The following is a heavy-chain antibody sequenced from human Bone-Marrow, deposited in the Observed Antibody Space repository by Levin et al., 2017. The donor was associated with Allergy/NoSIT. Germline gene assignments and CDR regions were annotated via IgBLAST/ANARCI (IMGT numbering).Heavy chain of an antibody. J-gene: IGHJ4*02. CDR2: ISSSSSYI. CDR1: GFTFSDYT. D-gene: IGHD2-15*01. V-gene: IGHV3-21*01. CDR3: ARDFYLGYCSGGSCYYIDH. Sequence: ASVKVSCAASGFTFSDYTMNWVRQAPGKGLEWVSSISSSSSYIYYADSVKGRFTISRDNAKNSLYLQMNSLRAEDTAVYFCARDFYLGYCSGGSCYYIDHWGQGTLVTVSS.